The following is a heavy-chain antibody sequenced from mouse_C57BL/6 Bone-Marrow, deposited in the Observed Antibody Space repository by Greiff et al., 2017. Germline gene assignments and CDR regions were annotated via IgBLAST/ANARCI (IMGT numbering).Heavy chain of an antibody. D-gene: IGHD1-1*01. Sequence: VQLQQPGAELVKPGASVKLSCKASGYTFTSYWMHWVKQRPGQGLEWIGMIHPNSGSTKYNEKFKSKATLTVDKSSSTAYMQLSSLTSEDSAVYYCARRTHYYGSSYYYAMDYWGQGTSVTVSS. J-gene: IGHJ4*01. CDR1: GYTFTSYW. V-gene: IGHV1-64*01. CDR3: ARRTHYYGSSYYYAMDY. CDR2: IHPNSGST.